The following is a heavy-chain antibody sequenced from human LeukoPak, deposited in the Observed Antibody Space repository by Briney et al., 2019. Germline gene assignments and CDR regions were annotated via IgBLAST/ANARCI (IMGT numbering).Heavy chain of an antibody. CDR1: GFTFSSYW. CDR2: INNDGSST. V-gene: IGHV3-74*01. J-gene: IGHJ3*02. Sequence: PGGSLRLSCAASGFTFSSYWMHWVRQVPGKGLVWVSRINNDGSSTTYADSVKGRFTVSRDNAKNSLYLQMNSLRAEDTAVYYCASPPSPYYYDSSGYYGGDYDAFDIWGQGTMVTVSS. CDR3: ASPPSPYYYDSSGYYGGDYDAFDI. D-gene: IGHD3-22*01.